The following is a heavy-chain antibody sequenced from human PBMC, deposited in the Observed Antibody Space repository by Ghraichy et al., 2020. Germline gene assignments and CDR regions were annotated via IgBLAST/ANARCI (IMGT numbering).Heavy chain of an antibody. D-gene: IGHD3-3*01. V-gene: IGHV3-43*01. Sequence: GGSLRLSCAASGFIFDDFTMHWVRQVPGKGLEWVSLISWDGGDTYYADSVKGRFTISRDNGKNSLFLQMNSLKPEDTALYYCAKDNGFWSGYYVGGGPAIDFWGQGALVTVSS. J-gene: IGHJ4*02. CDR1: GFIFDDFT. CDR2: ISWDGGDT. CDR3: AKDNGFWSGYYVGGGPAIDF.